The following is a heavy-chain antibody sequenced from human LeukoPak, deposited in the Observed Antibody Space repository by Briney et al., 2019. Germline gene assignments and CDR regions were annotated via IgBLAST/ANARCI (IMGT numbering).Heavy chain of an antibody. D-gene: IGHD6-13*01. V-gene: IGHV1-3*01. Sequence: ASVKVSCKASGYTFTTYAMHWVRQAPGQRLEWMGWINAGNGNTKFSQKFQGRVTMTEDTSTDTAYMELSSLRSEDTAVYYCARTAAGVNYYGMDVWGQGTTVTVSS. CDR1: GYTFTTYA. J-gene: IGHJ6*02. CDR2: INAGNGNT. CDR3: ARTAAGVNYYGMDV.